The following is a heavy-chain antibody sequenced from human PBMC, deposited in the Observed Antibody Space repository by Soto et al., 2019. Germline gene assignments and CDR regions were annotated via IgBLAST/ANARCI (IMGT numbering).Heavy chain of an antibody. J-gene: IGHJ4*02. D-gene: IGHD2-2*01. Sequence: PSETLSLTCTVSGGSISSYYWSWIRQPPGKGLEWIGYIHSSGSANYNPSLKSRVTMSVDTSKNQFSLKLNSVTAADTAVYYCARYYSSTSCYYFEHWGQGTRVTVSS. CDR2: IHSSGSA. V-gene: IGHV4-59*08. CDR3: ARYYSSTSCYYFEH. CDR1: GGSISSYY.